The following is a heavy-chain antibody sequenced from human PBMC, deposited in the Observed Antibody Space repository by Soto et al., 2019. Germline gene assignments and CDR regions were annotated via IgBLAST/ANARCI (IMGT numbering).Heavy chain of an antibody. CDR1: GYTFTSYV. Sequence: QVQLVQSGAEVKKPGASVKVSCKASGYTFTSYVMHWVRQAPGQRLEWMGWINAGNGNTKYSQRFQGRVTITRDTSASTAYMELSSLRSEDTAVYYCARALGSGSDGVCLDIWGQGTLVTVSS. D-gene: IGHD2-8*01. V-gene: IGHV1-3*01. CDR3: ARALGSGSDGVCLDI. CDR2: INAGNGNT. J-gene: IGHJ5*02.